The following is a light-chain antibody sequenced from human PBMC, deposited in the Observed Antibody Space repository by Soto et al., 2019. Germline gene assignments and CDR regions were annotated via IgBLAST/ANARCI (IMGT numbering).Light chain of an antibody. CDR3: QKFNTAPLT. CDR1: QDISVY. J-gene: IGKJ5*01. Sequence: DIQMTQSPSSLSASVGDRVTITCRASQDISVYLAWYHQKPGKVPKLLIYSASTLQSGVPSRFSGSVSGTDLTLSISSLQPEEVATYSCQKFNTAPLTVGQVTRLEI. CDR2: SAS. V-gene: IGKV1-27*01.